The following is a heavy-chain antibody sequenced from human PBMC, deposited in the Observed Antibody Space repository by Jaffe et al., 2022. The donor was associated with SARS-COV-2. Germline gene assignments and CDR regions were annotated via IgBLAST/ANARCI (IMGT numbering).Heavy chain of an antibody. CDR1: GDSANSGTSW. Sequence: QVQLQESGPGLVKPSQTLSLTCAVSGDSANSGTSWWSWIRQQPGKGLEWIGYMYYTGSTYYNPSLKGRVTISVDTSKNQFSLILTSVTAADTAIYYCARYDSDSARHWFDPWGQGTLVTVSS. J-gene: IGHJ5*02. CDR3: ARYDSDSARHWFDP. CDR2: MYYTGST. V-gene: IGHV4-31*11. D-gene: IGHD3-16*01.